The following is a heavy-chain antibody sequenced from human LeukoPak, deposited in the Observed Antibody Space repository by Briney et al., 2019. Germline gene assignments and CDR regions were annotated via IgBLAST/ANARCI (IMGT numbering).Heavy chain of an antibody. CDR3: AKRAVVVAARGMYYFDY. V-gene: IGHV3-23*01. J-gene: IGHJ4*02. CDR1: GFPFNTFG. Sequence: GGSLRLSCAASGFPFNTFGMSWVRQAPGKGLEWVSAISGSGGSTYYADSVKGRFTISRDNSKNTLYLQMNSLRAEDTAVYYCAKRAVVVAARGMYYFDYWGQGTLVTVSS. D-gene: IGHD2-15*01. CDR2: ISGSGGST.